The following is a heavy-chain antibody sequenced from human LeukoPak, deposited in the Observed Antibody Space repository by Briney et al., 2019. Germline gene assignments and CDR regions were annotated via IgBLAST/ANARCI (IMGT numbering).Heavy chain of an antibody. CDR2: IYYSGST. J-gene: IGHJ6*03. D-gene: IGHD3-10*01. V-gene: IGHV4-59*01. CDR3: ARDRMEWVTMVRDGGYYYYMDV. Sequence: SETLSLTCTVSGGSISSYYWSWIRQPPGKGLEWIGYIYYSGSTNYNPSLKSRVTISVDTSKNQFSLKLSSVTAADTAVYYCARDRMEWVTMVRDGGYYYYMDVWGKGTTVTLSS. CDR1: GGSISSYY.